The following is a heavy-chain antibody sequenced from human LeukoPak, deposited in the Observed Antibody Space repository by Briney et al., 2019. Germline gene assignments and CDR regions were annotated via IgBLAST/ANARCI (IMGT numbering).Heavy chain of an antibody. CDR2: ISGSGGST. Sequence: GGPLRLSCAASGLTFSSYAMSWVRQAPGKGLEWVSAISGSGGSTYYADSVKGRFTISRDNSKNTLYLQMNSLRAEDTAVYYCAKAGGAMEVFDYWGQGTLVTVSS. V-gene: IGHV3-23*01. J-gene: IGHJ4*02. D-gene: IGHD5-18*01. CDR3: AKAGGAMEVFDY. CDR1: GLTFSSYA.